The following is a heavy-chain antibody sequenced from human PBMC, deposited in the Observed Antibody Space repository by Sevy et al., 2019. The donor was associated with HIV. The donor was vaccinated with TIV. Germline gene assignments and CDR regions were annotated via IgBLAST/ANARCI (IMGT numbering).Heavy chain of an antibody. J-gene: IGHJ4*02. CDR2: IIPIFGTA. Sequence: SVKVSCKASGGTFSSYAISWVRQAPGQGLEWMGRIIPIFGTANYAQKFQGRVTITADESTSTAYMELSSLRSEDTAVYYCARDDWYYDILTGYYDWGQGTLVTVSS. D-gene: IGHD3-9*01. V-gene: IGHV1-69*13. CDR3: ARDDWYYDILTGYYD. CDR1: GGTFSSYA.